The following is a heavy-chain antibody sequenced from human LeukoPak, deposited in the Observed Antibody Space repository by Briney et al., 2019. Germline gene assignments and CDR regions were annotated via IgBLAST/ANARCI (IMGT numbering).Heavy chain of an antibody. CDR2: ISYDGSNK. CDR3: AKDLAVTRYYYYGMDV. D-gene: IGHD2-21*02. CDR1: GFTFSSYG. Sequence: GRSLRLSCAASGFTFSSYGMHWVRQAPGKGLEWVAVISYDGSNKYYADSVKGRFTISRDNSKNTLYLQMNSLRAEDTAVYYCAKDLAVTRYYYYGMDVWGQGTTVTVSS. J-gene: IGHJ6*02. V-gene: IGHV3-30*18.